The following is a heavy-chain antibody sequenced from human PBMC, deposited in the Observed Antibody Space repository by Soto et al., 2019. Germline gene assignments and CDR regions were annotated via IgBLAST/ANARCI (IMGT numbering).Heavy chain of an antibody. V-gene: IGHV2-5*02. Sequence: QITVKESGPTLVKPTQTLTLTCTFSGFSLTTSGLGVGWIRQPPGEALEWLAFLSWDDDKRYSPSPKSRVTISRDTSKNQVVLTMTNMDPVDTATYYCAHSLIVATNVWGFDYWGQGTLVTVSS. CDR3: AHSLIVATNVWGFDY. CDR2: LSWDDDK. D-gene: IGHD5-12*01. CDR1: GFSLTTSGLG. J-gene: IGHJ4*02.